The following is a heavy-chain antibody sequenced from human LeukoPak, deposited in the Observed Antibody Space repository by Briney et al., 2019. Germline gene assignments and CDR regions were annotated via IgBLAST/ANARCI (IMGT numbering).Heavy chain of an antibody. V-gene: IGHV4-4*02. CDR1: GGSISSTNW. Sequence: SETLSLTCAVSGGSISSTNWWSWVRQPPEKGLEWIGEIYHSGSTNYNPSLKSRVTISVDKSKNQFSLKLSSVTAADTAVYYCARVGDYGDYTIDYWGQGTLVTVSS. D-gene: IGHD4-17*01. J-gene: IGHJ4*02. CDR2: IYHSGST. CDR3: ARVGDYGDYTIDY.